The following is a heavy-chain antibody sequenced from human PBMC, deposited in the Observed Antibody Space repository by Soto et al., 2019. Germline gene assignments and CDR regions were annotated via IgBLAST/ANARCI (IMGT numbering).Heavy chain of an antibody. J-gene: IGHJ4*02. D-gene: IGHD2-15*01. Sequence: SVKVSCKASGGTFSSYTISWVRQAPGQGLEWMGRIIPILGIANYAQKFQGRVTITADKSTSTAYMELSSLRSEDTAVYYCARHYCSGGSCYIFDYWGQGTLVTVSS. CDR2: IIPILGIA. CDR1: GGTFSSYT. CDR3: ARHYCSGGSCYIFDY. V-gene: IGHV1-69*02.